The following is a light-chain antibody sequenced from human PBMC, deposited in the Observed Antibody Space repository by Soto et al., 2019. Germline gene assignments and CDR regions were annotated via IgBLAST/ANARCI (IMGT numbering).Light chain of an antibody. J-gene: IGKJ1*01. CDR1: QSVSTNF. V-gene: IGKV3-20*01. CDR2: GAS. CDR3: PQYGRISWT. Sequence: EIVLTPSPGSLSLSPGEGATLSCRARQSVSTNFFAWYQQKPGQAPRLLIYGASTRATGIPDRFSGSGSGTDFTLTISRLEPEDFAVYYCPQYGRISWTLGEGTEV.